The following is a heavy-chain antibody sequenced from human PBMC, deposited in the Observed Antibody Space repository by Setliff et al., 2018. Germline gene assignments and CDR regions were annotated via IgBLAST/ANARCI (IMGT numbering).Heavy chain of an antibody. Sequence: SVKVSCKASGDSFNNYAISWVRQAPGQGLEWMGGIIPMFGTPAYAQKFQDRVTITTDESTSTAYMQLSSLGSEDTAVYYCVREGVDSRSSTDYRYYMDVWGKGTTVTVSS. V-gene: IGHV1-69*05. D-gene: IGHD3-22*01. CDR2: IIPMFGTP. J-gene: IGHJ6*03. CDR1: GDSFNNYA. CDR3: VREGVDSRSSTDYRYYMDV.